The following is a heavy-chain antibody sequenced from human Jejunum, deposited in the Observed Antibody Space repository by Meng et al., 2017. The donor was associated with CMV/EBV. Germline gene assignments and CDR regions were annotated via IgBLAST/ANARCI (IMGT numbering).Heavy chain of an antibody. V-gene: IGHV3-23*01. CDR3: ATPRPHIDS. CDR1: GFTFNIYS. CDR2: IYGAATRI. Sequence: LTLSCAASGFTFNIYSMTWVRQAPGKGLEWVSSIYGAATRIYYADSVRDRFTTFRDNSRNRVYLQMNSLRAEDTAIYYCATPRPHIDSWGQGTLVTVSS. J-gene: IGHJ4*02.